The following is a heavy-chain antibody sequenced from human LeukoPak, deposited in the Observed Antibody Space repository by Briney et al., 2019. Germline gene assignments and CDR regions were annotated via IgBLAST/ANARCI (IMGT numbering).Heavy chain of an antibody. Sequence: SETLSLTCAVYGGSFSGYYWSWIRQPPGKGLEWIGEINHSGSTNYNPSLKSRVTISVDTSKNQFSLKLSSVTAADTAVYYCARFNLPRSLSFDYWGQGTLVTVSA. CDR2: INHSGST. V-gene: IGHV4-34*01. CDR1: GGSFSGYY. J-gene: IGHJ4*02. CDR3: ARFNLPRSLSFDY.